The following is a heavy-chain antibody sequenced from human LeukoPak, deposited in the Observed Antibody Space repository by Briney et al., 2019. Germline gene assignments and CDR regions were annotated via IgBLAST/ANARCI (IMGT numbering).Heavy chain of an antibody. CDR1: GYSFTTYW. CDR2: IYPGDSET. CDR3: ARPYSVGWTGFES. D-gene: IGHD5/OR15-5a*01. V-gene: IGHV5-51*01. Sequence: GESLKISCKGSGYSFTTYWIVWVRQMPGKGLEWMGIIYPGDSETRYSPSFQGQVTISADKSISTAYLQWSGLKASDTAMYYCARPYSVGWTGFESWGQGTLVTVSS. J-gene: IGHJ4*02.